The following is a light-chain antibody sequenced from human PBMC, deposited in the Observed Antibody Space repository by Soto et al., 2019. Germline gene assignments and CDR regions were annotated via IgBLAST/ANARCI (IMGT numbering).Light chain of an antibody. V-gene: IGLV2-8*01. J-gene: IGLJ2*01. Sequence: QSALTQPPSASGSPGQSVTISCTGTRSDVGGYNYVSWYQQHPGKAPKLMSYEVSKRPSGVPDRFSGYKSGNTASLTVSGLQAEDEADYYCSSYAGSNNVGFGGGTKLTV. CDR3: SSYAGSNNVG. CDR2: EVS. CDR1: RSDVGGYNY.